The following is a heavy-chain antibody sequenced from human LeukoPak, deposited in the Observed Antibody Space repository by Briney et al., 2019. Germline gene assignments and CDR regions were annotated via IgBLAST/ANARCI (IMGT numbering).Heavy chain of an antibody. V-gene: IGHV1-46*01. Sequence: GASVKASCKAFGYTFTSNYMHWVRQAPGQGPEWMGVISPSGGSTTYAQKFQGRVTLTRDMSTSTDYLELSSLRSEDTAVYYCARDNSVRGEAWWFNPWGQGTLVTVSS. CDR3: ARDNSVRGEAWWFNP. D-gene: IGHD2-21*01. CDR1: GYTFTSNY. CDR2: ISPSGGST. J-gene: IGHJ5*02.